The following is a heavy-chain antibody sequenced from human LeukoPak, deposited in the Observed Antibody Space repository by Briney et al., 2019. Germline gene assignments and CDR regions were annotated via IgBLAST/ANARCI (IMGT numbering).Heavy chain of an antibody. J-gene: IGHJ5*02. Sequence: GGSLRLSCVASGFTFTNYWMTWVRQAPGKGLEWVANMKQDGREKYYVDSVKGRFTISRDNAKNSLYLQMNSLRDEDTAVYFCARQSGGPYNWFDPWGQGTLVTVSS. CDR1: GFTFTNYW. V-gene: IGHV3-7*01. CDR2: MKQDGREK. CDR3: ARQSGGPYNWFDP. D-gene: IGHD2-15*01.